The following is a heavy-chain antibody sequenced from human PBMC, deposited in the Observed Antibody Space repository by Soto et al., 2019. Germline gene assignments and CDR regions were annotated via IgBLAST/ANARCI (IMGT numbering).Heavy chain of an antibody. CDR3: ARYSTYWHSSFDS. D-gene: IGHD6-13*01. CDR1: GGSLSRYY. Sequence: SETLSLTCTVSGGSLSRYYLSWIRQPPGKGLEWIGYLYYSGATNYNPSLKSRVTILVDTSQNQFSLKVNSVTAADTAVYYCARYSTYWHSSFDSWGPGTLVTVSS. J-gene: IGHJ4*02. V-gene: IGHV4-59*08. CDR2: LYYSGAT.